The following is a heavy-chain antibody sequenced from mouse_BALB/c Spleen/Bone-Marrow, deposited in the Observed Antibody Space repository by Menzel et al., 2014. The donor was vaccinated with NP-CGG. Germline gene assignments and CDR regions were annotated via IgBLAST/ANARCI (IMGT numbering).Heavy chain of an antibody. J-gene: IGHJ2*01. CDR3: ARPYYRYLYFDY. CDR1: GFDFSRYW. D-gene: IGHD2-14*01. V-gene: IGHV4-1*02. Sequence: EVKLLESGGGLVQPGRSLKLSCAASGFDFSRYWMNWVRQAPGKGLEWIGEINPDSSTINYTPSLKDKFIISRDNAKNTLYLQMSKVRSEDTAFYYCARPYYRYLYFDYWVQGTTLTVSS. CDR2: INPDSSTI.